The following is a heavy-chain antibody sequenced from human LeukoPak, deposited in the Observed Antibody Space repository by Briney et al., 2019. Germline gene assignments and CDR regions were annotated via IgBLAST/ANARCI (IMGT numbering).Heavy chain of an antibody. CDR3: ARHVSGSGWYLSYYYYGMDV. Sequence: SETLSLTCTVSGGSISSGSYYWGWIRQPPGKGLEWIGSIYYSGNTYYNPSLKSRVTISVDTSKNQFSLKLSSVTAADTAVYYCARHVSGSGWYLSYYYYGMDVWGQGTTVTVSS. D-gene: IGHD6-13*01. V-gene: IGHV4-39*01. CDR1: GGSISSGSYY. J-gene: IGHJ6*02. CDR2: IYYSGNT.